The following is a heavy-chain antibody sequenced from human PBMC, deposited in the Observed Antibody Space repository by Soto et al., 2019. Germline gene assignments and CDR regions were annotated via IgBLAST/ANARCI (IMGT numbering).Heavy chain of an antibody. Sequence: QVQLVQSGPEVKKPGASAKVSCKTSGYIFSNFGISWMRQVPGQGLEWMGWISGYNGNTNYAQKFQDRVTLTTDTSTNTAYMELRSLRSDATAVYYCARASGGGVGTTAYWGQGTLVTVAS. J-gene: IGHJ4*02. CDR2: ISGYNGNT. D-gene: IGHD1-26*01. V-gene: IGHV1-18*01. CDR1: GYIFSNFG. CDR3: ARASGGGVGTTAY.